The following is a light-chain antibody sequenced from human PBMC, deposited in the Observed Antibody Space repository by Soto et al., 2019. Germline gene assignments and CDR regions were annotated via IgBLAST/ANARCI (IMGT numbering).Light chain of an antibody. CDR2: AAS. Sequence: DIQMTQSPSSLSASVGDRVTITCRASQSISSYLNWYQQKPGKAPNLLIYAASSLQSGVPSRLSGSGSGTYFTITINSLQPEDFATYYCQQSCSTLFTFGPGTKVDIE. CDR1: QSISSY. V-gene: IGKV1-39*01. CDR3: QQSCSTLFT. J-gene: IGKJ3*01.